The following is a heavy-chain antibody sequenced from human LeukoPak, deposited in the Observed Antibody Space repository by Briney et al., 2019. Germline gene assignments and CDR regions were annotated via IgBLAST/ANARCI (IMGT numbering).Heavy chain of an antibody. CDR2: IYYSGST. Sequence: SETLSLICAVSGGSISSHYWSWIRQPPGKGLEWIGYIYYSGSTNYNPSLKSRVTISVDTSKNQFSLKLSSVTAADTAVYYCARVSGSYDYFDYWGQGTLVTVSS. J-gene: IGHJ4*02. V-gene: IGHV4-59*11. CDR1: GGSISSHY. D-gene: IGHD1-26*01. CDR3: ARVSGSYDYFDY.